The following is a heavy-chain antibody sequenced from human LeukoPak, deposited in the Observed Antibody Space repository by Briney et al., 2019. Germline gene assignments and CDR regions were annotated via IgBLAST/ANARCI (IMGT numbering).Heavy chain of an antibody. V-gene: IGHV3-11*01. J-gene: IGHJ4*02. CDR2: ISSSGSTI. D-gene: IGHD2-15*01. CDR3: AGVNRMTATQELDY. CDR1: GFTFSDYY. Sequence: PGGSLRLSCAASGFTFSDYYMTWTRQAPGKGLEWVSCISSSGSTIFYADSVKGRFTISRDDAKSSLFLQMNSLRAEDTAVYYCAGVNRMTATQELDYWGQGTLVTVSS.